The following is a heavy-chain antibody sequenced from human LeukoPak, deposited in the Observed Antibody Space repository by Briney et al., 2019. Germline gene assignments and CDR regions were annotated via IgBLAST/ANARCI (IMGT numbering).Heavy chain of an antibody. D-gene: IGHD5-18*01. CDR1: GGSISNSSSY. V-gene: IGHV4-39*07. Sequence: SETLSLTCTVSGGSISNSSSYWGWNRQPPGKGLEWIGSIYYSGSTYYNPSLKSRVTISVDTSKNQFSLKLSSVTAADTAVYYCAREGYSYAYYYYYMDVWGKGTTVTVSS. CDR3: AREGYSYAYYYYYMDV. J-gene: IGHJ6*03. CDR2: IYYSGST.